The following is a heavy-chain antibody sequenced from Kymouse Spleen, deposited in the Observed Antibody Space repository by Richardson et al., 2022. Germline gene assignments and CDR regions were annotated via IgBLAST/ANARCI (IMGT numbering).Heavy chain of an antibody. Sequence: QVQLQQWGAGLLKPSETLSLTCAVYGGSFSGYYWSWIRQPPGKGLEWIGEINHSGSTNYNPSLKSRVTISVDTSKNQFSLKLSSVTAADTAVYYCARQWDYYYYGMDVWGQGTTVTVSS. CDR3: ARQWDYYYYGMDV. V-gene: IGHV4-34*01. J-gene: IGHJ6*02. CDR1: GGSFSGYY. CDR2: INHSGST. D-gene: IGHD1-26*01,IGHD6-19*01.